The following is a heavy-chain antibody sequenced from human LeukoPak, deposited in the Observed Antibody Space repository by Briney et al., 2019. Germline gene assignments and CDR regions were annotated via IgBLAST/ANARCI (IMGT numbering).Heavy chain of an antibody. CDR3: ARSPIMRIPRQNWFDP. Sequence: ASVKVSCKASGYTFTSYDINWVRQATGQGLEWMGWMNPNSGNTGYAQKFQGRVTMTRNTPISTAYMELSSLRSEDTAVYYCARSPIMRIPRQNWFDPWGQGTPVTVSS. J-gene: IGHJ5*02. CDR2: MNPNSGNT. D-gene: IGHD3-16*01. V-gene: IGHV1-8*01. CDR1: GYTFTSYD.